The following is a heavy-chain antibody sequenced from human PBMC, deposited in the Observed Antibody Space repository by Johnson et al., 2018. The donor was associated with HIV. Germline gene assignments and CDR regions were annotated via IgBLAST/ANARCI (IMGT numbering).Heavy chain of an antibody. D-gene: IGHD6-6*01. CDR3: AKAQQLVPGGDAFDV. V-gene: IGHV3-11*04. CDR2: ISSSGTSI. CDR1: GFTFSDYY. Sequence: QMLLVESGGGLVKPGGSLRLSCAASGFTFSDYYMSWIRQAPGKGLEWVSPISSSGTSIFYADSVKGRFIISRDNSKNTVYLEMKSLRDEDTAVYYCAKAQQLVPGGDAFDVWGQGTLVTVSS. J-gene: IGHJ3*01.